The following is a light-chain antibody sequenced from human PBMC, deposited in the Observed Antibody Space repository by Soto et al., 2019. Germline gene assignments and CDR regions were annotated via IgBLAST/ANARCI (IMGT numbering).Light chain of an antibody. CDR2: GDY. V-gene: IGLV3-21*02. Sequence: SYELTQPPSVSVAPGQTARLTCGGNNIERKSVHWYQQKPGQAPVLVVYGDYDRPSGIPGRFSGSNSGNTATLTISRAEAGDDADCYFHVWDSDIHHRVSGVGHQRAAL. CDR1: NIERKS. J-gene: IGLJ7*02. CDR3: HVWDSDIHHRV.